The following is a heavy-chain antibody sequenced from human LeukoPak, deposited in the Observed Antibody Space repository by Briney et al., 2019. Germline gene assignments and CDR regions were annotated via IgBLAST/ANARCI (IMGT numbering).Heavy chain of an antibody. CDR2: INPKNGGT. J-gene: IGHJ4*02. Sequence: AASVKVSCKASGYILTDYYMHWVRQAPGQGLEWMGWINPKNGGTNYAQKFQGRVTMTRDPSISTAYMELSGLTSDDTAVYLCAKVDSYQPVLSLHYWGQGTLVTVSS. D-gene: IGHD2-2*01. V-gene: IGHV1-2*02. CDR3: AKVDSYQPVLSLHY. CDR1: GYILTDYY.